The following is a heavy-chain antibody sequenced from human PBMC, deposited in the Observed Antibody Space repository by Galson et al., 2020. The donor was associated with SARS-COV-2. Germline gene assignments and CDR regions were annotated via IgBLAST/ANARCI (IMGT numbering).Heavy chain of an antibody. J-gene: IGHJ1*01. Sequence: SETLSLTCAVYGGSFSGYYWSWIRQPPGKGLEWIGEINHSGSTNYNPSLKSRVTISVDTSKNQFSLKLSSVTAADTAVYYCARGPSFVTSAEYFQHWGQGTLVTVSS. V-gene: IGHV4-34*01. CDR3: ARGPSFVTSAEYFQH. CDR1: GGSFSGYY. CDR2: INHSGST. D-gene: IGHD2-21*01.